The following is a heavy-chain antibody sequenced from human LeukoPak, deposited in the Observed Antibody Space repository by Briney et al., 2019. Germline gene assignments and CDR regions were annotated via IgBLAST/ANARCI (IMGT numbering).Heavy chain of an antibody. Sequence: GGSLRLSCAASGFTFSNYVMTWARQAPGKGLEWVSSISGSGGSTHYADSVKGRFTISRDNSKNTLYVQMNSLRAEDTAVYYCAKTFFVGGSAPGYWGQGTLVTVSS. V-gene: IGHV3-23*01. J-gene: IGHJ4*02. CDR3: AKTFFVGGSAPGY. D-gene: IGHD3-16*01. CDR2: ISGSGGST. CDR1: GFTFSNYV.